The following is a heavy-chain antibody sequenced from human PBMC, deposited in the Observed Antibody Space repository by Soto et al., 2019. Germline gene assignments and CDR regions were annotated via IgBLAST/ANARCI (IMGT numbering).Heavy chain of an antibody. CDR3: ARYNAASGTYYFDY. D-gene: IGHD6-13*01. Sequence: SETLSLTCAVSGASVSSTYWWSWVRQPPGKGPEWIGEINHRGSANYNPSLRSRVTMSVDISKSQFSLRLTSVTAADTAVYYCARYNAASGTYYFDYWGQGDLVTVSS. CDR2: INHRGSA. J-gene: IGHJ4*02. V-gene: IGHV4-4*02. CDR1: GASVSSTYW.